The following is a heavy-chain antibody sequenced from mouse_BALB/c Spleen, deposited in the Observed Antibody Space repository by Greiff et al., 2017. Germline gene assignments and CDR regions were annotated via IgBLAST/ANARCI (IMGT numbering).Heavy chain of an antibody. V-gene: IGHV1S29*02. CDR1: GYTFTDYN. Sequence: DVQLVESGPELVKPGASVKISCKASGYTFTDYNMHWVKQSHGKSLEWIGYIYPYNGGTGYNQKFKSKATLTVDNSSSTAYMELRSLTSEDSAVYYCARKDGYGYYYAMDYWGQGTSVTVSS. D-gene: IGHD1-2*01. CDR2: IYPYNGGT. CDR3: ARKDGYGYYYAMDY. J-gene: IGHJ4*01.